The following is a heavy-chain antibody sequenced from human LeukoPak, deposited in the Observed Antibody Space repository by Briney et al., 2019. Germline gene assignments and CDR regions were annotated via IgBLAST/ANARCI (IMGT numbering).Heavy chain of an antibody. Sequence: SVKVSCKASGGTFSSYAISWVRQAPGQGLEWMGGIIPIFGTANYAQKFQGRVTITADKSTSTAYMELSSLRSEDTAVYYCAALGDYGSAFGYWGQGTLVTVSS. CDR2: IIPIFGTA. V-gene: IGHV1-69*06. CDR1: GGTFSSYA. J-gene: IGHJ4*02. D-gene: IGHD4-17*01. CDR3: AALGDYGSAFGY.